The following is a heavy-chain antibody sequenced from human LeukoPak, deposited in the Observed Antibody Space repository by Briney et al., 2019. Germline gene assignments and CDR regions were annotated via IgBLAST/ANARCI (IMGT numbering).Heavy chain of an antibody. J-gene: IGHJ5*02. CDR1: GGSISSYY. CDR2: IYTSGST. Sequence: SETLSLTCTVSGGSISSYYWSWIRQPAGKGLEWIGRIYTSGSTNYNPSLKSRVTMSVDTSKNQFSLKLSSVTAADTAVYYCARDSPDSSGWYFNWFDPWGQGTLVTVSS. D-gene: IGHD6-19*01. CDR3: ARDSPDSSGWYFNWFDP. V-gene: IGHV4-4*07.